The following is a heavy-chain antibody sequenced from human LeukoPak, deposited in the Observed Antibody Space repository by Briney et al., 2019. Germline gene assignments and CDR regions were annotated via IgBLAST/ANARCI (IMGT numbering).Heavy chain of an antibody. V-gene: IGHV3-53*01. CDR2: IYSGGST. Sequence: GGPLSFSCAASGLTFGGTNLNGFGRAPGRGRGWVSVIYSGGSTYYADSVKGRFTISRDNSKNTLYLQMNSLRAEDTAVYYCAREAVTRNYFDYWGQGTLVTVSS. J-gene: IGHJ4*02. CDR3: AREAVTRNYFDY. CDR1: GLTFGGTN. D-gene: IGHD4-17*01.